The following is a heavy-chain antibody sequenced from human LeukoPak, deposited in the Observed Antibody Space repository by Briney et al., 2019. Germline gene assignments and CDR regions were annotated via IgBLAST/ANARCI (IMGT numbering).Heavy chain of an antibody. D-gene: IGHD7-27*01. CDR1: GGSISSYY. Sequence: SETLSLTCTASGGSISSYYWSWIRQPPGKGLEWIGYIYYSGSTNYNPSLESRVTISVDTSKNQFSLKLSSVTAADTAVYYCASLNWGGGAFDILGQGTMVTVSS. CDR2: IYYSGST. CDR3: ASLNWGGGAFDI. V-gene: IGHV4-59*01. J-gene: IGHJ3*02.